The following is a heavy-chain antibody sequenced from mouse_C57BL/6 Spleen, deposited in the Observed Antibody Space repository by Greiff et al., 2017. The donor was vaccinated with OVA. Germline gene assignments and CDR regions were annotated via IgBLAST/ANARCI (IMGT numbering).Heavy chain of an antibody. CDR3: AREGANWDVFDY. D-gene: IGHD4-1*01. V-gene: IGHV1-55*01. J-gene: IGHJ2*01. CDR1: GYTFTSYW. Sequence: QVQLQQPGAELVKPGASVKMSCKASGYTFTSYWITWVKQRPGQGLEWIGDIYPGSGSTNYNEKFKSKATLTVDTSSITAYMQLSSLTSEDSAVYYCAREGANWDVFDYWGQGTTLTVSS. CDR2: IYPGSGST.